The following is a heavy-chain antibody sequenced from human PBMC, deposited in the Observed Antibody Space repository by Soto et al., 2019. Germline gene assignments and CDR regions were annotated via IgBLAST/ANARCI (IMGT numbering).Heavy chain of an antibody. Sequence: LSLTCTVSGVSVSSSDYYWSWIRQSPGKGLEWIGYISYSGGTNYNPSLKSRVTISGDTSRNQLSLKLTSVTAADTAVYYCTRGNDRLYYYAMDVWGQGTTVTVSS. CDR1: GVSVSSSDYY. V-gene: IGHV4-61*08. J-gene: IGHJ6*02. CDR2: ISYSGGT. CDR3: TRGNDRLYYYAMDV. D-gene: IGHD1-1*01.